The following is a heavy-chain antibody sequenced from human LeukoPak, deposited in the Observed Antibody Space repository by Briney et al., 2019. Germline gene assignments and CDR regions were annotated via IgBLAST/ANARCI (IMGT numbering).Heavy chain of an antibody. J-gene: IGHJ4*02. Sequence: SETLSLTCTVSGGSISGYYWSWIRQPPGKGLAWIGYIRYSGTTNYSPSLKSRATISVDTSKNHFSLNLISVTAADTAIYYCARVSSGGYFHTYYFDYWGQGTLVTVSS. CDR1: GGSISGYY. CDR3: ARVSSGGYFHTYYFDY. V-gene: IGHV4-59*01. D-gene: IGHD3-22*01. CDR2: IRYSGTT.